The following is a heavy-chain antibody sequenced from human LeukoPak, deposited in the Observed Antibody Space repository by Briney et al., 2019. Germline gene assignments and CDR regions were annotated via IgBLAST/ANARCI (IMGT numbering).Heavy chain of an antibody. J-gene: IGHJ4*02. CDR2: IRQDGDTK. D-gene: IGHD6-13*01. CDR3: ARSLPYGTTWYGRSDF. Sequence: GGSLRLSCAASGFPFNAYWMTWVRQAPGKGLEWVANIRQDGDTKYYVDSVKGRFTISRDNAMNSLYLQMNSLRAEDTAIYYCARSLPYGTTWYGRSDFRGQGTLVTVSS. V-gene: IGHV3-7*03. CDR1: GFPFNAYW.